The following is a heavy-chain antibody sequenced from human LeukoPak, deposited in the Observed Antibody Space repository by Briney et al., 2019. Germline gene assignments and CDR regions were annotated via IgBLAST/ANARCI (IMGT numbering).Heavy chain of an antibody. J-gene: IGHJ4*02. CDR3: AKLRRNSDSSGYYYYYDY. Sequence: GGSLRLSCVASGYTFSNFSINWVRQAPGKGLEWVSSISVRSNYIYYADSVRGRFSISRDDARNSLYLQMDSLRGDDTAVYYCAKLRRNSDSSGYYYYYDYWGQGTLVTVSS. CDR1: GYTFSNFS. V-gene: IGHV3-21*01. CDR2: ISVRSNYI. D-gene: IGHD3-22*01.